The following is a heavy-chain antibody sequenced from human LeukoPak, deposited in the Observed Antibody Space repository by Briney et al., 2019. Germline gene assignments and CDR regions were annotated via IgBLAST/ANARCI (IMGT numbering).Heavy chain of an antibody. D-gene: IGHD1-26*01. CDR2: INPNSGGT. V-gene: IGHV1-2*02. J-gene: IGHJ4*02. Sequence: GASVKVSCRASGYTFTGYYMYWVRQAPGQGLEWMGWINPNSGGTNYAQKFQGRVTMTRDTSISTAYMELSRLRSDDTAVYYCARDVGLVGVSDYWGQGTLVTVSS. CDR3: ARDVGLVGVSDY. CDR1: GYTFTGYY.